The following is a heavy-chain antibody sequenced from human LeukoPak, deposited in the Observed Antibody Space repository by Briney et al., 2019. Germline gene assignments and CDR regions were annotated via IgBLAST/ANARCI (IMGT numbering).Heavy chain of an antibody. CDR3: ASSPSGYWWNFDC. Sequence: PSETLSLTCTVSGGSISSNNYYRGWIRQPPGKGLEWIVSIYYSGSTYNNPSLKSRVTISVDTTKNQFSLKLTSVTAADTAVYYCASSPSGYWWNFDCWGQGTLVTVSS. J-gene: IGHJ4*02. CDR2: IYYSGST. V-gene: IGHV4-39*01. D-gene: IGHD3-22*01. CDR1: GGSISSNNYY.